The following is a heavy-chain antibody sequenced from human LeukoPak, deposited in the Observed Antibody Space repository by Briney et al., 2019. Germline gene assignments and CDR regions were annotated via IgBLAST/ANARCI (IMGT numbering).Heavy chain of an antibody. J-gene: IGHJ6*03. CDR1: GGSISSYY. V-gene: IGHV4-4*09. Sequence: PSETLSLTCTVSGGSISSYYWSWIRQPPGKGLEWIGYIYTSGSTNYNPSLKSRVTISVDTSKNQFSLKLSSVTAADTAVYYCASRETRYDFWSGYYYMDVWGKGTTVTVSS. D-gene: IGHD3-3*01. CDR2: IYTSGST. CDR3: ASRETRYDFWSGYYYMDV.